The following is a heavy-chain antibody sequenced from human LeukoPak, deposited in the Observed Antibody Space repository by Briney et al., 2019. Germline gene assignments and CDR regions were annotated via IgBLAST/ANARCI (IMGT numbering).Heavy chain of an antibody. CDR1: GFTFRSYW. CDR2: IHSDGSST. V-gene: IGHV3-74*01. J-gene: IGHJ4*02. D-gene: IGHD5/OR15-5a*01. Sequence: PGGSLRLSCAASGFTFRSYWMHWVRQAPGKGLVWVSHIHSDGSSTSYADSVQGRFTISRDNAKNSLYLQMNSLRAEDTAVYYCARDRIYLFDYWGQGTLVTVSS. CDR3: ARDRIYLFDY.